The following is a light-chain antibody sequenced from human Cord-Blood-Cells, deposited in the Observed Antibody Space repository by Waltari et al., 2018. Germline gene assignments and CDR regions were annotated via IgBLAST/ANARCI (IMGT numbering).Light chain of an antibody. CDR2: GAS. V-gene: IGKV4-1*01. J-gene: IGKJ2*01. Sequence: DIVMTQSPDSLAVSLGERATINCKSSQSVLYSSNNKNYLDWYQQKPGQPPKLLIYGASTRESGVPDRFSGSGSGTDFTLTSSSLQAEDVAVYYCQQYYSTPYTFGQGTKLEIK. CDR1: QSVLYSSNNKNY. CDR3: QQYYSTPYT.